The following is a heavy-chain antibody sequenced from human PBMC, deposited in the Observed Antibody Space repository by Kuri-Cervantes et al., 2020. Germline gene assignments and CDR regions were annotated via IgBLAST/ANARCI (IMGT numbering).Heavy chain of an antibody. V-gene: IGHV3-15*01. D-gene: IGHD5-12*01. CDR3: TTGRYSGYDYFDY. CDR1: GFTFSDYY. J-gene: IGHJ4*02. Sequence: GESLKISCAASGFTFSDYYMSWVRQAPGKGLEWVGRIKSKTDGGTTDYAAPVKGRFTISRDDSKNTLYLQMNSLKTEDTAVYYCTTGRYSGYDYFDYWGQGTLVTVSS. CDR2: IKSKTDGGTT.